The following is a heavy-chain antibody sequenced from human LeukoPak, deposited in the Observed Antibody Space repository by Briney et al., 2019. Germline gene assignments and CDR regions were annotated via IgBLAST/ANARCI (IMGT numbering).Heavy chain of an antibody. Sequence: ASVKVSCKASGYTFTAYHLHWVRQAPGKGLQWMGWIDPNSGETNYAQKFQGRVTMTGDTSISTAYMELRRLRSDDTAFYYCAMRNPESNSWGTDPFAIWGQRTLVIVS. CDR1: GYTFTAYH. CDR2: IDPNSGET. CDR3: AMRNPESNSWGTDPFAI. D-gene: IGHD3-16*01. V-gene: IGHV1-2*02. J-gene: IGHJ3*02.